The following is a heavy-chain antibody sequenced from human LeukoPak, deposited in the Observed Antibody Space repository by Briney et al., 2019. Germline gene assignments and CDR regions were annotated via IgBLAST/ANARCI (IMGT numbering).Heavy chain of an antibody. CDR2: NYYAGGT. V-gene: IGHV4-39*01. CDR1: GGSISSSSYY. CDR3: ARGFGESEYYYYGMDV. J-gene: IGHJ6*02. D-gene: IGHD3-10*01. Sequence: KASETLSLTCTVSGGSISSSSYYWGWIRQPPGRGLDWIGTNYYAGGTYYNPSLKSRVTISVDTSKNQFSLRLSSVTAADTPVYYCARGFGESEYYYYGMDVWGQGTTVTVSS.